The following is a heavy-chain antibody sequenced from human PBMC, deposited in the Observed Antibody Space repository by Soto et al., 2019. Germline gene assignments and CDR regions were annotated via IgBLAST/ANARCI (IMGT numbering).Heavy chain of an antibody. J-gene: IGHJ6*02. CDR1: GFTFGDYA. V-gene: IGHV3-49*04. CDR2: IRSKTYGGTT. CDR3: AGGARIKVGVTGIKVHYDYYGMDL. Sequence: SLTLSCTGSGFTFGDYAMSWVRQAPGKGLEWVGFIRSKTYGGTTEYAASVKGRFTISRDDSKSIAYMQMNILKYEDTAVFYCAGGARIKVGVTGIKVHYDYYGMDLWGQVSTVTLSS. D-gene: IGHD1-1*01.